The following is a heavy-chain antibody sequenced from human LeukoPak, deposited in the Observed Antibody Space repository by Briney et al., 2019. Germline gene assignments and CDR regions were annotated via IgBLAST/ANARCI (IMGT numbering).Heavy chain of an antibody. CDR2: IYTSGST. Sequence: SSETLSLTCTVSGGSISSYYWSWIRQPAGKGLEWIWRIYTSGSTNYNLSLKSRVTMSVDTSKNQFSLKLSSVTAADTAVYYCARVGSIAARPGWFDPWGQGTLVTVSS. CDR3: ARVGSIAARPGWFDP. CDR1: GGSISSYY. V-gene: IGHV4-4*07. J-gene: IGHJ5*02. D-gene: IGHD6-6*01.